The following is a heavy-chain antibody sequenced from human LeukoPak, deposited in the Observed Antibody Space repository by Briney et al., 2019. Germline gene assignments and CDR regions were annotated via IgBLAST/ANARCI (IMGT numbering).Heavy chain of an antibody. CDR1: GFTFSNFW. D-gene: IGHD3-3*01. V-gene: IGHV3-7*01. J-gene: IGHJ4*02. Sequence: GGPLRLSCAASGFTFSNFWMNWVRQAPGKGLEWVANIKQDGSEKYYVDSVKGRFTISRDNAKNSLYLQMNSLRAEDTAVYYCAREFDFGDYDYWGQGTLVTVSS. CDR2: IKQDGSEK. CDR3: AREFDFGDYDY.